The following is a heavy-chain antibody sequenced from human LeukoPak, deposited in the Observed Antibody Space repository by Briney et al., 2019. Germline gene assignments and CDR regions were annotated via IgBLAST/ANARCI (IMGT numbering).Heavy chain of an antibody. J-gene: IGHJ4*02. V-gene: IGHV4-39*01. CDR2: MYSSGST. CDR3: ARHLTGSSFDY. Sequence: SSETLSLTCTVSGGSISSSSYFWGWIRQPPGKGLEWIGSMYSSGSTHYNPSLKSRLTISVDTSKNQFSLKLRSVTAADTAVYYCARHLTGSSFDYWGQGTLVTVSS. CDR1: GGSISSSSYF. D-gene: IGHD2-8*02.